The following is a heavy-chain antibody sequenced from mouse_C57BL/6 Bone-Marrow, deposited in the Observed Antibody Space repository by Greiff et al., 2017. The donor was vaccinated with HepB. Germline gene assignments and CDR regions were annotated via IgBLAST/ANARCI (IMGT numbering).Heavy chain of an antibody. CDR2: IDPETGGT. CDR3: TRSYYYGSSYLDY. J-gene: IGHJ2*01. Sequence: VQLQESGAELVRPGASVTLSCKASGYTFTDYEMHWVNQTPVQGLEWIGAIDPETGGTAYNQKFKGKAILTADKSSSTAYMELRSLTSEDSAVYYCTRSYYYGSSYLDYWGQGTTLTVSS. D-gene: IGHD1-1*01. CDR1: GYTFTDYE. V-gene: IGHV1-15*01.